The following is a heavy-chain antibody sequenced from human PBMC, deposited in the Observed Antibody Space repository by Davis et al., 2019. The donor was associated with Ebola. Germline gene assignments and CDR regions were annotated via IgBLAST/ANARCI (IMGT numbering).Heavy chain of an antibody. CDR1: GFTFGDYA. CDR2: IRSKTSGGTT. Sequence: GGSLRLSCTASGFTFGDYAMTWVRQAPGNGLEWVGFIRSKTSGGTTEYAASVKGRFTISRDDSKRIAYLQMNSLKTEDTAVYYCTRSYDSSSGYYPGYFHHWGQGTLVTVSS. CDR3: TRSYDSSSGYYPGYFHH. V-gene: IGHV3-49*04. D-gene: IGHD3-22*01. J-gene: IGHJ1*01.